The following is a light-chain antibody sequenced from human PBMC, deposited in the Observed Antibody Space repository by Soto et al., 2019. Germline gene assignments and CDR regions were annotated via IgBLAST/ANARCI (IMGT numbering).Light chain of an antibody. J-gene: IGLJ1*01. CDR3: CSYTSTDIPYV. Sequence: QAVVTQPGSVSGSPGQSITISCTGTSSDVGGYRYVSWFQQHPGKAPKLIIYEVSNRPSGVSSRFSGSKSDNTASLTISGLQADDEADYYCCSYTSTDIPYVFGTGTKLTVL. CDR2: EVS. V-gene: IGLV2-14*01. CDR1: SSDVGGYRY.